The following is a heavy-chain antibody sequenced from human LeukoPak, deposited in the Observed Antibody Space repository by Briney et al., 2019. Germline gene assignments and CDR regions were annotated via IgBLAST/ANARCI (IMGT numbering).Heavy chain of an antibody. D-gene: IGHD6-6*01. CDR2: FDPEDGET. V-gene: IGHV1-24*01. CDR1: GGTFSSYA. Sequence: ASVKVSCKASGGTFSSYAISWVRQAPGKGLEWMGGFDPEDGETIYAQKFQGRVTMTEDTSTNTAYMELSSLRSEDTAVYYCATAWGAARQSGDYWGQGTLVTVSS. J-gene: IGHJ4*02. CDR3: ATAWGAARQSGDY.